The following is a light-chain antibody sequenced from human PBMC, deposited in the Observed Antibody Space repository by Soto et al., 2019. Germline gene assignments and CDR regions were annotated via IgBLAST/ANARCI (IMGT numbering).Light chain of an antibody. CDR3: SSYAGSNDFVV. V-gene: IGLV2-8*01. Sequence: QSALTQPPSASGSPGQSVTISCTGTSSDVGGYNYVSWYQHHPGKAPKLMIYEVSKRPSGVPDHFSGSKSGNTASLTVSGLQAEDEADYYCSSYAGSNDFVVFGGGTKLTVL. CDR2: EVS. CDR1: SSDVGGYNY. J-gene: IGLJ2*01.